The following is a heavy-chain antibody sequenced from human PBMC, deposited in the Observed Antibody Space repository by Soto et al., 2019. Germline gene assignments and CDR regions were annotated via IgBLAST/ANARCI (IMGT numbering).Heavy chain of an antibody. Sequence: SGTLSLPCAVSGGAISRGGYSWSWIRQPPGKGLEWIGYMYHSGRTYYNPSLKSRVTISIDRSKNQSCMKLSSVTDADTAVYYFSSLPGSWGRGTLVPVSS. CDR2: MYHSGRT. V-gene: IGHV4-30-2*01. D-gene: IGHD6-25*01. J-gene: IGHJ5*02. CDR3: SSLPGS. CDR1: GGAISRGGYS.